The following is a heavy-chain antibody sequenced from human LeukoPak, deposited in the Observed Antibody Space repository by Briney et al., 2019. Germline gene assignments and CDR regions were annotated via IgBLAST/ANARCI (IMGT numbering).Heavy chain of an antibody. V-gene: IGHV3-23*01. CDR2: ISGSGGST. Sequence: GGSLRLSCAASGFTVSNNYMSWVRQAPGKGLEWVSAISGSGGSTYYADSVKGRFTISRDNSKNTLYLQMNSLRAEDTAVYYCAKAWASRRAFGIWGQGTMVTVSS. CDR1: GFTVSNNY. CDR3: AKAWASRRAFGI. J-gene: IGHJ3*02. D-gene: IGHD1-26*01.